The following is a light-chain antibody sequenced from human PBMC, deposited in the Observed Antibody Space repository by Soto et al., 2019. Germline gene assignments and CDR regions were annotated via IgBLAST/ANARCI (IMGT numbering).Light chain of an antibody. J-gene: IGKJ2*01. CDR3: QQYGGSPPT. Sequence: EIVLTQSPGTLSLSPGERATLSCRASQSISSSYLAWYQQKPGQAPRLLIYGASSRATGIPDRFSGSGSGTDFTLTISRLEPEDFAVFYCQQYGGSPPTFGRGTKLEIK. V-gene: IGKV3-20*01. CDR1: QSISSSY. CDR2: GAS.